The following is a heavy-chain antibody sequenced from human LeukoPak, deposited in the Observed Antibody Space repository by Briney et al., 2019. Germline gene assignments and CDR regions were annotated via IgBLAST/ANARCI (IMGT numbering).Heavy chain of an antibody. J-gene: IGHJ5*02. Sequence: PGGSLRLSCAASGFTFSSYAMSWVRQAPEKGLEWVAHIKQDGSQKYYVDSVRGRFTISRDNTKNSVYLQMNSLRAEDTAVYYCVSWRDSGDKNSWGQGTLVTVSS. V-gene: IGHV3-7*01. CDR1: GFTFSSYA. CDR3: VSWRDSGDKNS. CDR2: IKQDGSQK. D-gene: IGHD4-23*01.